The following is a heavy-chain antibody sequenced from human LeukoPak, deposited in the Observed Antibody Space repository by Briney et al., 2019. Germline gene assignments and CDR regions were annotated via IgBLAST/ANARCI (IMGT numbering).Heavy chain of an antibody. CDR2: IYYSGST. CDR3: ARHIHYYDSSGYYLDY. CDR1: GGSINYYY. J-gene: IGHJ4*02. V-gene: IGHV4-59*04. D-gene: IGHD3-22*01. Sequence: SETLSLTCAVSGGSINYYYWSWIRQPPGKGLEWIGYIYYSGSTYYNPSLKSRVTISVDTSKNQFSLKLSSVTAADTAVYYCARHIHYYDSSGYYLDYWGQGTLVTVSS.